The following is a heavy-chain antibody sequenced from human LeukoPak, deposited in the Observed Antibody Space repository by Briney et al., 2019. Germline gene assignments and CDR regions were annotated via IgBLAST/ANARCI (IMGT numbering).Heavy chain of an antibody. CDR3: ARARKAKEVVIAMGNWFDP. V-gene: IGHV4-59*08. CDR2: IYYSGST. Sequence: PSKTLSLTCTVSGGSISSDYWSWIRQPPGKGLEWIGYIYYSGSTNYNPSLRSRVTISVDTSKNQFSLKLSSVTAADTAVYYCARARKAKEVVIAMGNWFDPWGQGTLVTVSS. D-gene: IGHD2-21*01. J-gene: IGHJ5*02. CDR1: GGSISSDY.